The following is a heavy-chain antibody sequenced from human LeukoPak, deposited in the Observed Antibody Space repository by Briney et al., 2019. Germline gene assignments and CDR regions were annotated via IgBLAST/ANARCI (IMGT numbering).Heavy chain of an antibody. CDR1: GGSISSGNYY. V-gene: IGHV4-61*02. J-gene: IGHJ6*03. D-gene: IGHD3-16*01. Sequence: PSETLSLTCTVSGGSISSGNYYWSWIRQPAGKGLEWIGRIYSSGSTNYNPSLKSRFTISVDTSKNQFSLKLSSVTAADTAVYYCARETSQKGAHYMDVWGKGTTVTISS. CDR2: IYSSGST. CDR3: ARETSQKGAHYMDV.